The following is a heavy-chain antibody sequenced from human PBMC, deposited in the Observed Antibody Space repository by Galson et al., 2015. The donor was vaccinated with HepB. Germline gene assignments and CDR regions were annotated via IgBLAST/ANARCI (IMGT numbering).Heavy chain of an antibody. J-gene: IGHJ4*02. CDR3: ARDYSNYLNY. V-gene: IGHV3-30-3*01. Sequence: SLRLSCAASGFTFSNYPMHWVRQAPGKGLEWVAVISYDGSNKYYADSVKGRFTISRDNSKNTLYLQMNSLTAEDTAIYYCARDYSNYLNYWGQGTLVTVSS. CDR1: GFTFSNYP. CDR2: ISYDGSNK. D-gene: IGHD4-11*01.